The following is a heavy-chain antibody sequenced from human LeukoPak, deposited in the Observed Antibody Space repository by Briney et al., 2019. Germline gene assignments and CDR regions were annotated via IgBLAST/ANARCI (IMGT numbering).Heavy chain of an antibody. J-gene: IGHJ6*04. CDR2: IYHSGST. Sequence: SQTLSLTCTVSGGSISSGGYYWSWIRQPPGKGLEWIGYIYHSGSTYYNPSLKSRVTISVDRSKNQFSLKLSSVTAADTAVYYCAREDVVAMDVWGKGTTVTVSS. CDR3: AREDVVAMDV. D-gene: IGHD2-2*01. V-gene: IGHV4-30-2*01. CDR1: GGSISSGGYY.